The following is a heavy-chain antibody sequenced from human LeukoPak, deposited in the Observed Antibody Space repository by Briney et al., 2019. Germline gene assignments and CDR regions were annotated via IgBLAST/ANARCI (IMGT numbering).Heavy chain of an antibody. D-gene: IGHD3-10*01. CDR1: GYTFTSYY. Sequence: EASVKVSCKASGYTFTSYYMHWVRQAPGQGLEWMGIINPSGGSTSYAQKFQGRVTMTRDMSTSTVYMELSSLRSEDTAVDYCARDRVVRDYYGSGRSDAFDIWGQGTMVTVSS. V-gene: IGHV1-46*01. J-gene: IGHJ3*02. CDR2: INPSGGST. CDR3: ARDRVVRDYYGSGRSDAFDI.